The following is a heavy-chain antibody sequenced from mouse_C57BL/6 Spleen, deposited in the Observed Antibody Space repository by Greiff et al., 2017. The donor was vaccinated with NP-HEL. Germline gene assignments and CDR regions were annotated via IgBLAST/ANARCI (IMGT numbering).Heavy chain of an antibody. V-gene: IGHV1-80*01. Sequence: VQLQQSGAELVKPGASVKISCKASGYAFSSYWMNWVKQRPGKGLEWIGQIYPGDGDTNYNGKFKGKATLTADKSSSTAYMQLSSLTSEDSAVYFCARRNGYYGSTPFAYWGQGTLVTVSA. CDR1: GYAFSSYW. CDR3: ARRNGYYGSTPFAY. CDR2: IYPGDGDT. D-gene: IGHD1-1*01. J-gene: IGHJ3*01.